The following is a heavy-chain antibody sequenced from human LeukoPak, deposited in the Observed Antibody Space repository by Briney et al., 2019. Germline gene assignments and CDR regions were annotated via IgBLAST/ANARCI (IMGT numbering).Heavy chain of an antibody. CDR3: ARDHMVTITYNWFDT. D-gene: IGHD2-21*02. J-gene: IGHJ5*02. V-gene: IGHV1-18*01. CDR1: GYTFTSYG. CDR2: ISTNNGNT. Sequence: ASVKVSFKASGYTFTSYGINWVRQAPGQWLEWMGWISTNNGNTNYAPKFQGRVTMTTDTSTSTADMELRSLRSDDTAVYFCARDHMVTITYNWFDTWGQGALVTVSS.